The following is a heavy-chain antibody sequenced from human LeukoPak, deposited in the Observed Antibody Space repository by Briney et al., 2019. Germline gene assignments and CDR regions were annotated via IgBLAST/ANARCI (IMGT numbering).Heavy chain of an antibody. CDR3: ARLYDYYSSGRNVAFDY. V-gene: IGHV1-18*01. J-gene: IGHJ4*02. CDR1: CYTYSNYG. CDR2: ISEYNGKT. Sequence: GPSVKVSSKPACYTYSNYGISWVRQAPRQGLDSTGSISEYNGKTNYAQKFQGRVTMTTDTSTRTAYLELRSLRSDDTAVYYCARLYDYYSSGRNVAFDYWGQGTLVTASS. D-gene: IGHD3-10*01.